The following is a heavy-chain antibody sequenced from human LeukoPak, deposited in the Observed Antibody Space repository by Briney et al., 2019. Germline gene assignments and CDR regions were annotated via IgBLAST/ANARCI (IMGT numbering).Heavy chain of an antibody. D-gene: IGHD2-2*01. V-gene: IGHV4-4*07. CDR2: IYTSGST. CDR1: GGSISGYY. J-gene: IGHJ5*02. Sequence: SETLSLTCTVSGGSISGYYWTWIRQPAGRGLEWIGRIYTSGSTNYNPSLKSRVTMSVDTSENHFSLKLTSVTAADTAVYYCARDQGVWGSSSSSGWLDPWGQGTLVTVS. CDR3: ARDQGVWGSSSSSGWLDP.